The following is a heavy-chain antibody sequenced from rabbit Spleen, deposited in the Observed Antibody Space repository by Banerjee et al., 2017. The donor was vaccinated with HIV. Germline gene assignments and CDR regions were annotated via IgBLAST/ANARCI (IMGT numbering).Heavy chain of an antibody. V-gene: IGHV1S45*01. CDR1: GVSLNDKDV. D-gene: IGHD6-1*01. CDR3: ARDAGRGYATLDYFNL. Sequence: QEQLEESGGDLVKPEGSLTLTCKASGVSLNDKDVMCWVRQAPGKGLEWIACINIVTGKSVYASWAKGRFIMSRTSSTTVTLQMTSLTAADTATYFCARDAGRGYATLDYFNLWGPGTLVTVS. CDR2: INIVTGKS. J-gene: IGHJ4*01.